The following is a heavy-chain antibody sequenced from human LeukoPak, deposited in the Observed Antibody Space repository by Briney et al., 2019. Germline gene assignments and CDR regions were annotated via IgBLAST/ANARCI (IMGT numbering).Heavy chain of an antibody. V-gene: IGHV3-33*01. CDR3: ARHNHDWGWDF. Sequence: GSLRLSCAESGFIVSYYGMHCVRQAPGKGLEWLSVIWPDGTIQYYADPVKGRFTISRDNSKNTLYLQLTGLRADDSAVYYCARHNHDWGWDFWGQGAQVTVSS. CDR1: GFIVSYYG. D-gene: IGHD2-8*02. J-gene: IGHJ4*02. CDR2: IWPDGTIQ.